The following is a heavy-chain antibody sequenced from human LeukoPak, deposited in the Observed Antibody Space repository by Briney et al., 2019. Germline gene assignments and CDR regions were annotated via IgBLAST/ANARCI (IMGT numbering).Heavy chain of an antibody. J-gene: IGHJ4*02. Sequence: GGSLRLSCAASGFTFDDYAMHWVRHAPGKGLEWVSGISWNSGSIGYADSVKGRFTISRDNAKNSLYLQMNRLRAEDMGLYYCAKADCSGGSCYPDYWGQGTLVTVSS. CDR2: ISWNSGSI. D-gene: IGHD2-15*01. CDR3: AKADCSGGSCYPDY. CDR1: GFTFDDYA. V-gene: IGHV3-9*03.